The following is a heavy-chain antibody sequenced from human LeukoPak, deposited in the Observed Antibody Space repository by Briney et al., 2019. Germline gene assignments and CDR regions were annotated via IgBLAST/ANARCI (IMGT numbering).Heavy chain of an antibody. Sequence: SEALSLTCTASGGSITSSPYYWGWIRQAPGKALEWIANIYYSGTTAYNPSLKSRVTISVDTPKNQFSLELTSVTAADTAVYYCARLSSVTYCSGGSCSRGGYDYWGQGTLVTVSS. CDR1: GGSITSSPYY. CDR2: IYYSGTT. V-gene: IGHV4-39*01. D-gene: IGHD2-15*01. J-gene: IGHJ4*02. CDR3: ARLSSVTYCSGGSCSRGGYDY.